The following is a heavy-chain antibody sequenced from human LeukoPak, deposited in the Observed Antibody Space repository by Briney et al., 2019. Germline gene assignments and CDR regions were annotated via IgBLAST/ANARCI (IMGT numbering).Heavy chain of an antibody. D-gene: IGHD5-18*01. CDR3: ARSWLQLWPNDN. Sequence: PGGSLRLSCAASGFTFRSYWMSWVRQAPGKGLEWVTNIKEDGSEKHYVDSVKGRFTISRDNAKNSLYLQMNSLRAEDTAVYYCARSWLQLWPNDNWGQGTLVTVSS. V-gene: IGHV3-7*01. J-gene: IGHJ4*02. CDR1: GFTFRSYW. CDR2: IKEDGSEK.